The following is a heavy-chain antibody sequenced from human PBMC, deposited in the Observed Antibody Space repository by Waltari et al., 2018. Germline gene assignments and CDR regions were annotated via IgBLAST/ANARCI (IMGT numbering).Heavy chain of an antibody. CDR1: GGSFSGYF. CDR3: ARGRSSGGLYFYYYMDV. Sequence: QVQLQQWGAGLLKPSETLSLTCAVYGGSFSGYFWSWIRQPPGKGLEWIGEIHHSGGTNDTPSLKSRVTISLETSKNQFSLRLTSVTAADTAVYYCARGRSSGGLYFYYYMDVWGKGTTVTISS. V-gene: IGHV4-34*01. CDR2: IHHSGGT. J-gene: IGHJ6*03. D-gene: IGHD6-25*01.